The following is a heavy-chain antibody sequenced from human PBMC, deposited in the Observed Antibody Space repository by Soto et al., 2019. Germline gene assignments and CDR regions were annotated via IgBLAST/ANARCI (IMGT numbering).Heavy chain of an antibody. CDR2: IYYSGST. D-gene: IGHD6-13*01. J-gene: IGHJ4*02. V-gene: IGHV4-39*01. CDR3: ASQKLDVPAYFAY. Sequence: PSETLSLTCTVSGGSISSSNSYWGWIRQPPGKGLEWIGSIYYSGSTYYNPSLKSRVSISVDTSKNQFSLKLASVTAADTAIYYCASQKLDVPAYFAYWGQGTLVTVSS. CDR1: GGSISSSNSY.